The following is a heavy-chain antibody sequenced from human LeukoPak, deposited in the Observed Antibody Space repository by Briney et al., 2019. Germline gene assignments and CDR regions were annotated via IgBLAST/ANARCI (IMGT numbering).Heavy chain of an antibody. J-gene: IGHJ4*02. Sequence: GGSLRLSCAASGFTFSSFAMTWVRQAPGKGLEWVSSISSSSSYIYYADSVKGRFTISRDNAKNSLYLQMNSLRAEDTAVYYCARDRGSSWSCHDYWGQGTLVTVSS. CDR3: ARDRGSSWSCHDY. D-gene: IGHD6-13*01. CDR1: GFTFSSFA. CDR2: ISSSSSYI. V-gene: IGHV3-21*01.